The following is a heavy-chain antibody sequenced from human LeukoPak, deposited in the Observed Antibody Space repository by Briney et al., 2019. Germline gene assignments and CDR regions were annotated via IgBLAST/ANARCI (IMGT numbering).Heavy chain of an antibody. V-gene: IGHV3-53*01. CDR3: ARSSIAVAGTFYY. J-gene: IGHJ4*02. CDR1: GFTVSSNY. Sequence: GGSLRLSCAAAGFTVSSNYRSWVRQAPGKGLEWVSVIYSGGSTYYADSVKGRFTISRDNSKNTLYLQMNSLRAEDTAVYYCARSSIAVAGTFYYWGQGTLVTVSS. CDR2: IYSGGST. D-gene: IGHD6-19*01.